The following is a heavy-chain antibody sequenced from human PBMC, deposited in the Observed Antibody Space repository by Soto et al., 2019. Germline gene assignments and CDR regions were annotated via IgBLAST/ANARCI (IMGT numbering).Heavy chain of an antibody. CDR3: ARGQRFSDWFDP. D-gene: IGHD3-3*01. J-gene: IGHJ5*02. Sequence: PXGTLTLTCTISGGAIGCHYWTGIRQPAGKGLEWIGRIYSSGSTQYNPSLQSRVTTSLDTSKNQFSLRLESVTAADTAVYYCARGQRFSDWFDPWGQGTLVTVSS. CDR2: IYSSGST. CDR1: GGAIGCHY. V-gene: IGHV4-4*07.